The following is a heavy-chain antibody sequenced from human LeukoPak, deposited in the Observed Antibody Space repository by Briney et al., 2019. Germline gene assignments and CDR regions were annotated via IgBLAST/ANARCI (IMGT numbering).Heavy chain of an antibody. V-gene: IGHV3-48*01. CDR2: ISSSSSTI. CDR1: GFTFSSYS. Sequence: GGSLRLSCAASGFTFSSYSMNWVRQAPGKGLEWVSYISSSSSTIYYADSVKGRFTISRDNAKNSLYLQMNSLRAEDTAVYYCAKYDFWSGPEAFDIWGQGTMVTVSS. J-gene: IGHJ3*02. CDR3: AKYDFWSGPEAFDI. D-gene: IGHD3-3*01.